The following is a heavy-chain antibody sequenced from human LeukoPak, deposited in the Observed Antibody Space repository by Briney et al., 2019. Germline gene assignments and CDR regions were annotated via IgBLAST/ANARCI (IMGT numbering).Heavy chain of an antibody. Sequence: SETLSLTCTVSGGSISSGDYYWSWIRQPPGKGLEWIGYIYYSGSTYYNPSLKSRVTISVDTSKNQFSLKLSSVTAADTAVYYCARGCTADIVVVPAANAFDIWGQGTMVTVSS. CDR1: GGSISSGDYY. J-gene: IGHJ3*02. CDR3: ARGCTADIVVVPAANAFDI. D-gene: IGHD2-2*01. V-gene: IGHV4-30-4*01. CDR2: IYYSGST.